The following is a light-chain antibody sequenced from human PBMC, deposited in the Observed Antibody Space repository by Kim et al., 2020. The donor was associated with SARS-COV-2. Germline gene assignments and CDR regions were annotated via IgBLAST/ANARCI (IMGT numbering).Light chain of an antibody. V-gene: IGLV1-40*01. CDR3: QSYDSSLSGWV. Sequence: RVTISCTGGTGNIGAGYDVHWYQQLQGTTPKPLMYGNSNRPSGVPDRCSGAKSGTSASLAITGLQAEDEADYYCQSYDSSLSGWVFGGGTQLTVL. CDR1: TGNIGAGYD. J-gene: IGLJ3*02. CDR2: GNS.